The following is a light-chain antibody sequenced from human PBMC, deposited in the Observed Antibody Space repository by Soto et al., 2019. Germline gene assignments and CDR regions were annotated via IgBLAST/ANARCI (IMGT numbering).Light chain of an antibody. J-gene: IGKJ2*01. CDR1: QSVSSSY. CDR3: QQYGSSPPYT. CDR2: GAS. Sequence: EIVLTQSQGTLSLSPGERATLSGRAIQSVSSSYLAWYKQKPGQAPRLLIYGASSRFTGIPDRCSGSGSWTDFSLIISRLEPEDFSVYYCQQYGSSPPYTFGQGTKLEIK. V-gene: IGKV3-20*01.